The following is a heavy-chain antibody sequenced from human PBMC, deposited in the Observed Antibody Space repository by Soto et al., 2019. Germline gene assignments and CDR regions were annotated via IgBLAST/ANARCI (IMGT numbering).Heavy chain of an antibody. D-gene: IGHD2-15*01. CDR1: GASITSSIYY. CDR2: IYYSGST. CDR3: ARHTPAISISDH. J-gene: IGHJ4*02. V-gene: IGHV4-39*01. Sequence: SETLSLTCTFLGASITSSIYYWGWIRKPPGKGLEWIGSIYYSGSTYYNPSLKSRVTISVDTSKNQFSLKLSSVTAADTAVYYCARHTPAISISDHWGQGTLVTVS.